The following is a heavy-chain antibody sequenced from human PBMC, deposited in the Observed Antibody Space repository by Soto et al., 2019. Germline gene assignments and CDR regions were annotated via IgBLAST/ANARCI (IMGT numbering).Heavy chain of an antibody. J-gene: IGHJ4*02. CDR1: GGSISSGDYY. D-gene: IGHD6-19*01. CDR3: ARAGDSSGPVALGY. V-gene: IGHV4-30-4*01. CDR2: IYYSGST. Sequence: SETLSLTCSVSGGSISSGDYYWSWIRQPPGKGLEWIGYIYYSGSTYYNPSLKSRVTISVDRSKNQFSLKLSSVTAADTAVYYCARAGDSSGPVALGYWGQGTLVTVSS.